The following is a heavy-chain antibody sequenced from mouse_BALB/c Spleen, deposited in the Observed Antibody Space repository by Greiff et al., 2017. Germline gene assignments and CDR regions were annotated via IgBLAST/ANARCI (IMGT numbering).Heavy chain of an antibody. Sequence: EVKLVESGGGLVKPGGSLKLSCAASGFTFSSYAMSWVRQTPEKRLEWVASISSGGSTYYPDSVKGRFTISRDNARNILYLQMSSLRSEDTAMYYCARGLTTVPAWFAYWGQGTLVTVSA. D-gene: IGHD1-1*01. V-gene: IGHV5-6-5*01. CDR3: ARGLTTVPAWFAY. J-gene: IGHJ3*01. CDR2: ISSGGST. CDR1: GFTFSSYA.